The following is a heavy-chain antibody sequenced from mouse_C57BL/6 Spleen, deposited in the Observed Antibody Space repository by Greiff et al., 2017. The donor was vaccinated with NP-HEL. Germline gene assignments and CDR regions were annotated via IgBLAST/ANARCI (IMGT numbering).Heavy chain of an antibody. V-gene: IGHV1-19*01. Sequence: VQLQQSGPVLVKPGASVKMSCKASGYTFTDYYMNWVKQSHGKSLEWIGVINPYNGGTSYNQKFKGKATLTVDKSSSTAYMELNSLTSEDSAVYYCARGDTTVEWWFAYWGQGTLVTVSA. D-gene: IGHD1-1*01. CDR3: ARGDTTVEWWFAY. J-gene: IGHJ3*01. CDR1: GYTFTDYY. CDR2: INPYNGGT.